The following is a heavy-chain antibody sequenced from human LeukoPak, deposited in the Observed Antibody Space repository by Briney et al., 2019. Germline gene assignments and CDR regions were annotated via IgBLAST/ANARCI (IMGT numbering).Heavy chain of an antibody. CDR1: GGSFSGYY. CDR3: ARAQLAAAGLVFDY. Sequence: SETLSLTCAVYGGSFSGYYWSWIRQPPGKGLEWIGEINHSGSTNYNPSLKSRVTISVDTSKNQFSLKLSSVTAADTAVYYCARAQLAAAGLVFDYWGQGTLATVSS. V-gene: IGHV4-34*01. D-gene: IGHD6-13*01. J-gene: IGHJ4*02. CDR2: INHSGST.